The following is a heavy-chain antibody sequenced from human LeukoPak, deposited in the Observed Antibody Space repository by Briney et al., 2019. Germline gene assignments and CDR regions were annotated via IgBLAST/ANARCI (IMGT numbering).Heavy chain of an antibody. CDR2: TNTDGSST. CDR3: YGANAEH. J-gene: IGHJ1*01. D-gene: IGHD4-23*01. V-gene: IGHV3-74*03. Sequence: PGGSLRLSCAASGFTFSTYPMHWVRQAPGKGLVWVSGTNTDGSSTMYADSVKGRFTIARDNAKNTLYLQMNSLRAEDTAVYYCYGANAEHWGQGTLVTVSS. CDR1: GFTFSTYP.